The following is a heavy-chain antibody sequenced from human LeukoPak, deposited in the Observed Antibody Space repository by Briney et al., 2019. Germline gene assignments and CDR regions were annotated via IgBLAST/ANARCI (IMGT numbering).Heavy chain of an antibody. J-gene: IGHJ4*02. CDR2: IYHSGST. Sequence: GSLRLSCAASGFTFSSYSINWVRQAPGKGLEWVGSIYHSGSTYYNPSLKSRVTMSVDTSKNQFSLKLSSVTAADTAVYYCARSSRSWSTFDYWGQGTLVTVSS. CDR1: GFTFSSYS. V-gene: IGHV4-38-2*01. D-gene: IGHD6-13*01. CDR3: ARSSRSWSTFDY.